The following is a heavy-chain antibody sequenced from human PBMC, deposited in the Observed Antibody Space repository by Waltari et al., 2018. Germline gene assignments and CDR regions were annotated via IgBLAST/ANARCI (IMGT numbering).Heavy chain of an antibody. Sequence: QVQLVESGGGVVQPGRSLRLSCAASGFPFSSSGMHWVRQAPGKGLEWVAVISYDGSNKYYADSVKGRFTISRDNSKNTLYLQMNSLRAEDTAVYYCAKQQQLVRSAFDIWGQGTMVTVSS. CDR3: AKQQQLVRSAFDI. V-gene: IGHV3-30*18. D-gene: IGHD6-13*01. CDR1: GFPFSSSG. CDR2: ISYDGSNK. J-gene: IGHJ3*02.